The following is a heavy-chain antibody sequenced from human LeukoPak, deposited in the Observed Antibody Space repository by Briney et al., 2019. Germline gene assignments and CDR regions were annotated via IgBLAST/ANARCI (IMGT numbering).Heavy chain of an antibody. D-gene: IGHD2-15*01. CDR3: ARARYCSGGSCGYYFDY. V-gene: IGHV3-48*03. J-gene: IGHJ4*02. CDR2: ISSSGSTI. Sequence: QPGGSLRLSCAASGFTFSSYEMNWVRQAPGKGLEWVSYISSSGSTIYYAHSVKGRFTISRDNAKNSLYLQMNSLRAEDTAVYYCARARYCSGGSCGYYFDYWGQGTLVTVSS. CDR1: GFTFSSYE.